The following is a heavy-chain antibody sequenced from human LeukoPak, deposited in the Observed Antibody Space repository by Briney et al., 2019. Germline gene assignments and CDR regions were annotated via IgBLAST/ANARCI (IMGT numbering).Heavy chain of an antibody. D-gene: IGHD2-2*01. CDR1: GFTFSSYG. CDR2: IWYGGSNK. CDR3: AKDTRDDEGGELDV. V-gene: IGHV3-30*02. Sequence: GGSLRLSCAASGFTFSSYGMHWVRQAPGKGLEWVAVIWYGGSNKYYADSVKGRFTISRDNSKNTLYLQMNSLRAEDTAVYYCAKDTRDDEGGELDVWGKGTTVTVSS. J-gene: IGHJ6*04.